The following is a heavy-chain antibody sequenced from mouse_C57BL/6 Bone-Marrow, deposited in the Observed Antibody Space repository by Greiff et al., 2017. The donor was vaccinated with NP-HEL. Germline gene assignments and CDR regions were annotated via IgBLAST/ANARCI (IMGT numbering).Heavy chain of an antibody. J-gene: IGHJ3*01. D-gene: IGHD2-1*01. CDR2: IYPGDGDT. Sequence: QVQLKQSGAELVKPGASVKISCKASGYAFSSYWMNWVKQRPGKGLEWIGQIYPGDGDTNYNGKVKGKATLTADKSSSTAYMQLSSLSSEDSAVYFCASYYGYYGDAYWGQGTLVTVSA. CDR1: GYAFSSYW. V-gene: IGHV1-80*01. CDR3: ASYYGYYGDAY.